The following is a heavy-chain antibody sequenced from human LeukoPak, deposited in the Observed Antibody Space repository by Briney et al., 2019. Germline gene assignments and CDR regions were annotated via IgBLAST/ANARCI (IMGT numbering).Heavy chain of an antibody. V-gene: IGHV3-11*04. Sequence: PGGSLRLSCAASGFTFSDYYMSWIRQAPGKGLEWVSYISSSASTIYYADSVKGRFTISRDNAKNSLFLLMNSLRAEDTAVYYCARVSSRSYYFVGMDVWGQGTTVTVSS. CDR2: ISSSASTI. J-gene: IGHJ6*02. D-gene: IGHD1-26*01. CDR3: ARVSSRSYYFVGMDV. CDR1: GFTFSDYY.